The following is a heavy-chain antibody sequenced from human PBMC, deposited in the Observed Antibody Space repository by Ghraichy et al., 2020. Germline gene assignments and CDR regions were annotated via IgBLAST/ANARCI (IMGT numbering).Heavy chain of an antibody. CDR2: IYYSGST. CDR1: GGSISSSSYY. Sequence: SETLSLTCTVSGGSISSSSYYWGWIRQPPGKGLEWIGSIYYSGSTYYNPSLKSRVTISVDTSKNQFSLKLSSVTAADTAVYYCAGQTDRVGDIVGATQRAFDIWGQGTMVTVSS. CDR3: AGQTDRVGDIVGATQRAFDI. J-gene: IGHJ3*02. V-gene: IGHV4-39*01. D-gene: IGHD1-26*01.